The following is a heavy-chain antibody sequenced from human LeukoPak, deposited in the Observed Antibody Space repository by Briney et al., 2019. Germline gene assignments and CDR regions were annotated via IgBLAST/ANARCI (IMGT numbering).Heavy chain of an antibody. D-gene: IGHD5-12*01. CDR1: GFTFSDYG. J-gene: IGHJ4*02. CDR3: AKERRPYSGYACNFDN. CDR2: ISCDGRDK. V-gene: IGHV3-30*18. Sequence: PRGSLRDSCAASGFTFSDYGMLLGRPAPRERLGWVALISCDGRDKDYAYYMNGRFTISSDNSNNTLYLQMNSLRADDTSVYYCAKERRPYSGYACNFDNWGQGSLVTVSS.